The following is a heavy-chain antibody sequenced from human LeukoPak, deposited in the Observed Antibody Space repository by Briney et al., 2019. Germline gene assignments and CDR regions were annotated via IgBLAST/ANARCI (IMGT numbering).Heavy chain of an antibody. D-gene: IGHD2-15*01. CDR3: ARVGYSNAFDI. V-gene: IGHV3-74*01. Sequence: GGSLRLSCAASGFTFDDYAMHWVRQAPGKGLVWVSRINSDGSSTTYADSVEGRFTISRDNAKNTLYLQMNSLRAEDTAVYYCARVGYSNAFDIWGQGTMVTVSS. CDR2: INSDGSST. J-gene: IGHJ3*02. CDR1: GFTFDDYA.